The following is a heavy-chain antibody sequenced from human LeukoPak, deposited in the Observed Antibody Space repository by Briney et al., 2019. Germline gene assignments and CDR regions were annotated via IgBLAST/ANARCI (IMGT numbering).Heavy chain of an antibody. J-gene: IGHJ6*03. Sequence: SETLSLTCAVYGGSFSGYYWSWIRQPPGKGLEWIGEINHSGSTNYNPSLKSRVTISVDTSKNQFSLKLSSVTAADTAVYYCARRVGYSYGTYYYYYMDVWGQGTTVNISS. D-gene: IGHD5-18*01. CDR3: ARRVGYSYGTYYYYYMDV. CDR1: GGSFSGYY. V-gene: IGHV4-34*01. CDR2: INHSGST.